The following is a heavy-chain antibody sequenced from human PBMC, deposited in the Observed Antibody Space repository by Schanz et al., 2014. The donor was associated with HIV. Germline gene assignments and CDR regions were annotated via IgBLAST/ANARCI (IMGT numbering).Heavy chain of an antibody. D-gene: IGHD6-6*01. J-gene: IGHJ2*01. CDR2: INPSGGST. V-gene: IGHV1-46*01. CDR3: ARSETIAARPVWYFDL. CDR1: GYTFTTYY. Sequence: QVQLVQSAAEVKKPGASVKVSCKTSGYTFTTYYMHWVRQAPGQGLEWMGIINPSGGSTSYAQKFQGRVTMTRDTSTSTVYMQLSSLRSEDTAVYYCARSETIAARPVWYFDLWGRGTLVTVSS.